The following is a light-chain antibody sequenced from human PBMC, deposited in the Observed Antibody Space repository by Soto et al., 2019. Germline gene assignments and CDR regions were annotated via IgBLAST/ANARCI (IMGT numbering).Light chain of an antibody. CDR2: GAS. CDR3: QQYVSSPPL. CDR1: QSVSSSY. Sequence: EIVLTQSPGTLSLSPGERATLSCRASQSVSSSYLAWYQQKPGQAPRLLIYGASSRATGIPDRFSGSGSGTDFTLTISRLEPEDFAVYYCQQYVSSPPLFSQGTKLEI. V-gene: IGKV3-20*01. J-gene: IGKJ2*01.